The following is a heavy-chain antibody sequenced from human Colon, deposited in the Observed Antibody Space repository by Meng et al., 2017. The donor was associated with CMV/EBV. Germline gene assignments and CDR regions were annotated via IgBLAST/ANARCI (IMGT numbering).Heavy chain of an antibody. CDR3: VGGEGPNKYFTF. J-gene: IGHJ4*02. V-gene: IGHV1-58*01. Sequence: SVKVSCKASGFTFSTLQWVRQARGQRPEWIGWVVLVSGNTYFAQEFQGRVTISWDMSTSTSYMDFSTVRSDDTAVYYCVGGEGPNKYFTFWGQGTLVTVSS. D-gene: IGHD2-21*01. CDR1: GFTFST. CDR2: VVLVSGNT.